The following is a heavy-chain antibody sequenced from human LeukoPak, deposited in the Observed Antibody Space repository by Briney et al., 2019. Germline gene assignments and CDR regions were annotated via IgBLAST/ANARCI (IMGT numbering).Heavy chain of an antibody. J-gene: IGHJ4*02. CDR1: GYNFASHW. D-gene: IGHD5-24*01. V-gene: IGHV5-51*01. Sequence: GESLKSSCKGSGYNFASHWIGWVRQMPGKGLEWMGIIYPGDSDTTYSPSFQDQVTISVDKSIATAYLQWSSLKAADTAIYYCAREAAETDGYNSAFDYWGQGTLVTVAS. CDR2: IYPGDSDT. CDR3: AREAAETDGYNSAFDY.